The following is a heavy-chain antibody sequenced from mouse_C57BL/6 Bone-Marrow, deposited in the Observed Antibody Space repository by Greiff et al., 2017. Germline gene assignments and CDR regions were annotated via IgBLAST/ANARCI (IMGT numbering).Heavy chain of an antibody. V-gene: IGHV1-74*01. J-gene: IGHJ1*03. CDR2: IHPSDSDT. CDR3: AIDLTTVVASTAYFDV. Sequence: QVQLQQPGAELVKPGASVKVSCKASGYTFTSYWMHWVKQRPGQGLEWIGRIHPSDSDTNYNQKFKGKATLTVDKSSSTAYMQLSSLTSEDSAVYYCAIDLTTVVASTAYFDVWGTGTTVTVSS. CDR1: GYTFTSYW. D-gene: IGHD1-1*01.